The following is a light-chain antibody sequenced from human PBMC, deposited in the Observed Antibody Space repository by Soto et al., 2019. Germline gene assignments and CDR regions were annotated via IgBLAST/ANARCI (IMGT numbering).Light chain of an antibody. CDR1: QGISSY. CDR2: AAS. Sequence: AIRMTQSPSSFSASTGDRVTITCRASQGISSYLGWYQQKPGKAPKLLIYAASTLQSGVPSRFSGSGSGTDFTLTISCLQSEDFATYYCQQYYSYPPWTFGQGTKVDIK. CDR3: QQYYSYPPWT. V-gene: IGKV1-8*01. J-gene: IGKJ1*01.